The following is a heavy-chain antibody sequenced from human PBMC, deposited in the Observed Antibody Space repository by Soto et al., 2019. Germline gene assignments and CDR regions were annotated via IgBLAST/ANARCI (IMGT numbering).Heavy chain of an antibody. V-gene: IGHV3-13*01. D-gene: IGHD3-3*01. J-gene: IGHJ6*02. CDR2: IGSAGDT. Sequence: PWGSLRLSCVACGVTFSSYDMHWVRQPTGKGLEWVSAIGSAGDTHYPDSVKDRFTISRENAKNSLHLQMNSLRAGDTAVYYCARANYWSGYYKRDYYGMDVWGQGTTVTVSS. CDR3: ARANYWSGYYKRDYYGMDV. CDR1: GVTFSSYD.